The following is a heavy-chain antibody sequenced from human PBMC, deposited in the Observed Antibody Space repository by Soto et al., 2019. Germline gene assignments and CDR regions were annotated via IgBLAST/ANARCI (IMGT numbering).Heavy chain of an antibody. J-gene: IGHJ4*02. CDR1: GGSISSYY. D-gene: IGHD2-21*02. Sequence: WETLSLTCTVSGGSISSYYWSWIRQPPGKGLEWIGYIYYSGSTNYNPSLKSRVTISVDTSKNQFSLKLSSVTAADTAVYYCARRGVLWSLLPPFLPLVCAYFDYWGQGTLVTVSS. V-gene: IGHV4-59*08. CDR3: ARRGVLWSLLPPFLPLVCAYFDY. CDR2: IYYSGST.